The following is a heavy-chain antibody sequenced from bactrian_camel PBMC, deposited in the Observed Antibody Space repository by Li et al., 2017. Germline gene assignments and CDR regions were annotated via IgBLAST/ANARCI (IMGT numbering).Heavy chain of an antibody. J-gene: IGHJ4*01. CDR2: ISGDGST. Sequence: VQLVESGGGSVQTGGSLRLSCKPSFFILDDFDMMWYRQAPGNECELVSSISGDGSTYYTDAVKGRFTISRDNAENTVYLQMNSLKPEDTAMYSCAQARLAGDRVYGACRGQGTQVTVSS. CDR3: AQARLAGDRVYGAC. V-gene: IGHV3S63*01. CDR1: FFILDDFD. D-gene: IGHD1*01.